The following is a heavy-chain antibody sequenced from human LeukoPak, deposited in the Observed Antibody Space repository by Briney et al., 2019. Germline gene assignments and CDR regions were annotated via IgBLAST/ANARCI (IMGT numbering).Heavy chain of an antibody. J-gene: IGHJ6*02. Sequence: EPGKSLRLSCAASGFTFRSYGIHWVRQAPGKGLEWVAVIWFDGSNKYYADSVKGRFTISRDNSKNTLYLQMNSLRAEDTAVYYCARGLHYYYYGMDVWGQGTTVTVSS. CDR3: ARGLHYYYYGMDV. D-gene: IGHD3-10*01. CDR1: GFTFRSYG. V-gene: IGHV3-33*01. CDR2: IWFDGSNK.